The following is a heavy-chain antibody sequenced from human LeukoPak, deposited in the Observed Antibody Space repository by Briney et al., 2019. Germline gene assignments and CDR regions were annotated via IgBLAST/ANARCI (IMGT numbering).Heavy chain of an antibody. D-gene: IGHD3-22*01. J-gene: IGHJ3*02. V-gene: IGHV3-73*01. CDR2: IRSKANSYAT. Sequence: QSGGSLRLSCAASGFTFSGSAMHWVRQASGKGLEWVGRIRSKANSYATAYAASVKGRFTISRDDSKNTAYLQMNSLKTEDTAVYYCTRPFSDYYDSSGYYVTDAFDIWGQGTMVTVSS. CDR3: TRPFSDYYDSSGYYVTDAFDI. CDR1: GFTFSGSA.